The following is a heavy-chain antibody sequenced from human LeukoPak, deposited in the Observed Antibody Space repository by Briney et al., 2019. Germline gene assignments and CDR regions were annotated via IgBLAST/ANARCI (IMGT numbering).Heavy chain of an antibody. CDR2: IHTSGS. D-gene: IGHD3-22*01. CDR1: GGSISSYC. J-gene: IGHJ4*02. Sequence: SETLSLTCTVSGGSISSYCWTWIRQPPGKGLEWIGYIHTSGSNYNPSLKSRVTISIDTSKNQFSLRLTSVTAADTAMYYCARRSSDYYFDYWGQGTLVTVSS. V-gene: IGHV4-4*09. CDR3: ARRSSDYYFDY.